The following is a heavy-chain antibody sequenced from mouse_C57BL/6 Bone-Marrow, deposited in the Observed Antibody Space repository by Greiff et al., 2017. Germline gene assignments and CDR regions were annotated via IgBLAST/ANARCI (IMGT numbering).Heavy chain of an antibody. V-gene: IGHV5-4*01. Sequence: DVHLVESGGGLVKPGGSLKLSCAASGFTFSSYAMSWVRQTPEKRLEWVATISDGGSYTYYPDNVKGRFTISRDNAKNNLYLQMSHLKSEDTAMYYCARALLRVGDYWGQGTTLTVSS. CDR2: ISDGGSYT. D-gene: IGHD1-1*01. J-gene: IGHJ2*01. CDR3: ARALLRVGDY. CDR1: GFTFSSYA.